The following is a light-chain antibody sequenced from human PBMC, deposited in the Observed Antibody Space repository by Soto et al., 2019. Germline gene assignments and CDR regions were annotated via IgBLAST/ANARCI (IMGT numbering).Light chain of an antibody. CDR3: GAWDNSLSTVV. CDR1: TSNIGNNY. Sequence: QSVLTQPPSVSAAPGQKVSISCSGSTSNIGNNYVSWYQQVPGTAPKFLIFDNNKRHSGIPDRFSGSKSGTSATLGISGLQTGDEADYYCGAWDNSLSTVVFGGGTKVTVL. V-gene: IGLV1-51*01. CDR2: DNN. J-gene: IGLJ2*01.